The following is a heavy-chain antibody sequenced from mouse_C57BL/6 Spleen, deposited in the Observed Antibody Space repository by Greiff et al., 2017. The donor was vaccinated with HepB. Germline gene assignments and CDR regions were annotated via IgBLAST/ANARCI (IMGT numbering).Heavy chain of an antibody. J-gene: IGHJ1*03. CDR2: ISSGGSYT. V-gene: IGHV5-6*01. D-gene: IGHD1-1*01. Sequence: EVKLVESGGDLVKPGGSLKLSCAASGFTFSSYGMSWVRQTPDKRLEWVATISSGGSYTYYPDSVKGRFTISRDNAKNTLYLQMSSLKSEDTAMYYCARQGDGSSSYWYFDVWGTGTTVTVSS. CDR1: GFTFSSYG. CDR3: ARQGDGSSSYWYFDV.